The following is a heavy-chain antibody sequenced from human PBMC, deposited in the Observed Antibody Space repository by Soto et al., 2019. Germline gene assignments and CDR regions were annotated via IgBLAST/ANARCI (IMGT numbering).Heavy chain of an antibody. D-gene: IGHD6-13*01. CDR1: GFTVSSNY. CDR2: IYSGGST. J-gene: IGHJ5*02. CDR3: ARDYSTSYSSSWYWFDP. Sequence: GGSLSLSCAASGFTVSSNYMSWVRQAPGKGLEWVSVIYSGGSTYYADSVKGRFTISRDNSKNTLYLQMNSLRAEDTAVYYCARDYSTSYSSSWYWFDPWGQGTLVTVSS. V-gene: IGHV3-66*01.